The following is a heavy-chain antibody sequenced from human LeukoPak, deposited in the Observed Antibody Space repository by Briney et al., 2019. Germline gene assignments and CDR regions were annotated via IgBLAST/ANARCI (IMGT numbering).Heavy chain of an antibody. CDR2: IYDSGST. J-gene: IGHJ3*02. V-gene: IGHV4-59*01. D-gene: IGHD3-22*01. Sequence: SETLSLTCTVSGGSISIYYWSWIRQPPGKGLEWIGYIYDSGSTNYNPSLKSRVTISVDRSKNQFSLKLSSVTAADTAVYYCASLTTAEAFDIWGQGTMVTVSS. CDR1: GGSISIYY. CDR3: ASLTTAEAFDI.